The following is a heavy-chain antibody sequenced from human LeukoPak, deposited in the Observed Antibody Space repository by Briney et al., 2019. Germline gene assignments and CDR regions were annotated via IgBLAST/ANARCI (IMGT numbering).Heavy chain of an antibody. D-gene: IGHD3-22*01. J-gene: IGHJ4*02. V-gene: IGHV1-18*01. CDR2: ISAYNGDT. CDR1: AYTFTSYG. Sequence: GASVKVSCKASAYTFTSYGIIWVRQAPGQGLEWMGWISAYNGDTNYAQNLQGRVTMTTDTSTSTAYMELRSLRSDDTAVYYCARGSSDYYYFDYWGQGTLVTVSS. CDR3: ARGSSDYYYFDY.